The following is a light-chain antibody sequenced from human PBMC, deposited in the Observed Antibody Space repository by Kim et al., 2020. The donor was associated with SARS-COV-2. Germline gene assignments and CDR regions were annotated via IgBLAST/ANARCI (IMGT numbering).Light chain of an antibody. CDR2: DAS. CDR1: QSVSSN. Sequence: EIVMTQSPATLSVSPGERATLSCRASQSVSSNLAWYQEKPGQAARLLIYDASTRATGIPARFSGSGSGTEFTLTISSLQSEDVAVYYCQHYNNWPLTFGGGTKVDIK. CDR3: QHYNNWPLT. J-gene: IGKJ4*01. V-gene: IGKV3-15*01.